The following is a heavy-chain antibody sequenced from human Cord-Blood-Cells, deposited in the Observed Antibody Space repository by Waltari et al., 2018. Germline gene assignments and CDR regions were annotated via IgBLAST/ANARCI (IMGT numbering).Heavy chain of an antibody. CDR3: ARRSGIPAAINDWFDP. CDR1: GGSISSSSYY. V-gene: IGHV4-39*01. Sequence: QLQLQESGPGLVKPSETLSLTCTVSGGSISSSSYYWGWIRQPPGKGLEWIGSIYYSGHTYYNPSLKSRVTISVDTSKNQFSLKLSSVTAADTAVYYCARRSGIPAAINDWFDPWGQGTLVTVSS. D-gene: IGHD2-2*01. J-gene: IGHJ5*02. CDR2: IYYSGHT.